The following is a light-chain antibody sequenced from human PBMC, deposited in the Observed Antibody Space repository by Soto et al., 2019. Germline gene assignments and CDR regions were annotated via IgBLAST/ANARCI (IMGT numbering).Light chain of an antibody. J-gene: IGLJ1*01. CDR3: QVWDNVDDHIYV. V-gene: IGLV3-21*02. Sequence: SYELTQPPSVSVAPGQTATITCGRKSIGSKSVHWYQQRPGQAPVLVVFDDNNRPSGIPERFSGSNSGNTATLTISRIEAGDEADYYCQVWDNVDDHIYVFGTGTKLTVL. CDR2: DDN. CDR1: SIGSKS.